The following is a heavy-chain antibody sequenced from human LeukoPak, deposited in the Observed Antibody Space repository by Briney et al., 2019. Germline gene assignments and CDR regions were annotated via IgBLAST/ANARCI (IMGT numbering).Heavy chain of an antibody. CDR2: INPNSGGT. CDR1: GYTFTGYY. J-gene: IGHJ3*02. Sequence: ASVKVSCKASGYTFTGYYMHWVRQAPGQGLEWMGRINPNSGGTNYAQKFQGWVTMTRDTSISTAYMELSRLRSDDTAVYYCARSGSSWYWGAFDIWGQGTMVTVSS. D-gene: IGHD6-13*01. CDR3: ARSGSSWYWGAFDI. V-gene: IGHV1-2*04.